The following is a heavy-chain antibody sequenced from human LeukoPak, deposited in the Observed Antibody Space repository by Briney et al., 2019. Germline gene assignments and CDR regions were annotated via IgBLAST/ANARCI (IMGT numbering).Heavy chain of an antibody. V-gene: IGHV3-48*03. D-gene: IGHD2-21*02. CDR2: ISSSGSII. Sequence: GGSLRLSCAASGFIFGSYEVNWVRQAPGKGLEWVSYISSSGSIIYYADSVKGRFTISRDNSKNTLYLQMNSLRAEDTAVYYCAKDVYCGGDCSYYWYFDLWGRGTLVTVSS. CDR3: AKDVYCGGDCSYYWYFDL. J-gene: IGHJ2*01. CDR1: GFIFGSYE.